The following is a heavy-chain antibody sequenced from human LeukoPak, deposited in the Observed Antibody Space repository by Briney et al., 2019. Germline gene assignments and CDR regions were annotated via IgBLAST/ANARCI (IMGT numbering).Heavy chain of an antibody. CDR2: ISAYNGNT. V-gene: IGHV1-18*01. J-gene: IGHJ4*02. Sequence: ASVKVSCKASGYTFTSYGISWVRQAPGQGLEWMGWISAYNGNTNYAQKLQGRVTMTTDTSTSTAYMELRSLRSDDTAVYYCARHSEPGIAVAGFDYWGQGTLVTVPS. CDR1: GYTFTSYG. D-gene: IGHD6-19*01. CDR3: ARHSEPGIAVAGFDY.